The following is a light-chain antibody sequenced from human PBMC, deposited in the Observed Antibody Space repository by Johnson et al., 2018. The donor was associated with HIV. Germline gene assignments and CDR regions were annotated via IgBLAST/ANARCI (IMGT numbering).Light chain of an antibody. Sequence: QSVLTQPPSVSAAPGQKVTISCSGSSSDIGNNYVSWYQQLPRTAPTLLIYDHNKRPSGIPARFSGSTSGTSATLDITALQHGDEADYYCGRLDASLSPHYVFGTGTTITVL. CDR1: SSDIGNNY. J-gene: IGLJ1*01. CDR2: DHN. CDR3: GRLDASLSPHYV. V-gene: IGLV1-51*01.